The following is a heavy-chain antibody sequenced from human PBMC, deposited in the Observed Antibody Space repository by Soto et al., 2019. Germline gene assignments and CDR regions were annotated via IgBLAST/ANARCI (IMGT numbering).Heavy chain of an antibody. Sequence: SVTLYVTWTVAGGSIICSNWWSWVRKPPGKGLEWIGESYHSGSTKYNPSLKSRVTISVDKSKNQFSLKLSSVIAADTAVYYCARVSGSYYYGMDVWGQGTTVTVSS. V-gene: IGHV4-4*02. CDR3: ARVSGSYYYGMDV. CDR2: SYHSGST. CDR1: GGSIICSNW. J-gene: IGHJ6*02.